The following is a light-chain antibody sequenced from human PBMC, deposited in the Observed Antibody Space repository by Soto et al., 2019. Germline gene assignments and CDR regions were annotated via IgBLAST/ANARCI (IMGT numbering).Light chain of an antibody. CDR3: QQANSFPLT. J-gene: IGKJ4*01. CDR2: DVS. V-gene: IGKV1-12*01. Sequence: DRLTITCLASQSINAWLAWYQQTPGKAPKLLIYDVSTLQSCVPSSFSGSGSGTDFTLTISSLQPEDFATYYCQQANSFPLTFGGGTKVDIK. CDR1: QSINAW.